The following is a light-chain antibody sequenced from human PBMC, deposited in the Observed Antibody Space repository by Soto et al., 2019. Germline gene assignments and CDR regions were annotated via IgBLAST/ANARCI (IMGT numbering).Light chain of an antibody. CDR2: EVS. J-gene: IGLJ1*01. V-gene: IGLV2-8*01. CDR1: SSDVGDYNY. CDR3: SSYAGSNNYV. Sequence: QSALTQPPSASGSPGQSVTISCIGTSSDVGDYNYVSWYQHHPGKAPKLMIFEVSKRPSGVPDRFSGSKSGNTASLNISGLQAENEADYYCSSYAGSNNYVFGTGTKVTVL.